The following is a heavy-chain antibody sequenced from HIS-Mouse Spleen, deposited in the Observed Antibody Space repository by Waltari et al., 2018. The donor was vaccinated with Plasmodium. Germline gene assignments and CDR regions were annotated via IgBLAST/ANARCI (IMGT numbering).Heavy chain of an antibody. CDR3: AREDILTAYYNDYWYFDL. Sequence: EVQLVESGGGLVKPGGSLRLSCAASGFTFSSYSMNWVSQAPGNGLEWVSCIRSSRSYIYYADSVKVRFTISRDNAKNSLYLQMNSLRAEDTAVYYCAREDILTAYYNDYWYFDLWGRGTLVTVSS. CDR2: IRSSRSYI. V-gene: IGHV3-21*01. CDR1: GFTFSSYS. J-gene: IGHJ2*01. D-gene: IGHD3-9*01.